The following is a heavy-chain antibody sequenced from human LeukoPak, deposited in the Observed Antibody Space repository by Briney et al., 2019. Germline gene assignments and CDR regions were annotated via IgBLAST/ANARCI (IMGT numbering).Heavy chain of an antibody. CDR1: GGSISSYY. CDR2: IYTSGGT. J-gene: IGHJ6*02. Sequence: PSETLSLTCTVSGGSISSYYWTWVRQPAGKGLEWIGRIYTSGGTNYNPSLKSRVTMSVDTSENWFSLKLTSVTAADTAVYYCARAPSYNSARLDVWGQGTTVTVSS. CDR3: ARAPSYNSARLDV. V-gene: IGHV4-4*07. D-gene: IGHD1-1*01.